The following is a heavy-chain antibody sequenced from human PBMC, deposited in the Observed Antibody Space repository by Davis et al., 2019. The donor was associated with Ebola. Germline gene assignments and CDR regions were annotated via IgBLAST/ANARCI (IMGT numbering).Heavy chain of an antibody. J-gene: IGHJ3*02. D-gene: IGHD5-12*01. CDR2: INPNDGRT. CDR3: TTPGGQDSGYDVFDI. V-gene: IGHV1-46*03. CDR1: GYTFTNYY. Sequence: ASVKVSCKASGYTFTNYYMHWVRQAPGQGLEWMGMINPNDGRTIYAQKFQGRVTVTWDMSTTTVYMDLSSLRSEDTALYYCTTPGGQDSGYDVFDIWGQGTMVTVSS.